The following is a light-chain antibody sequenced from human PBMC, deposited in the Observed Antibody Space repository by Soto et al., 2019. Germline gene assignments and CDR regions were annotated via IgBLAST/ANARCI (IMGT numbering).Light chain of an antibody. CDR3: QQYET. CDR2: GAS. CDR1: QSVSSSY. J-gene: IGKJ2*01. V-gene: IGKV3-20*01. Sequence: EIVLTQSPCTLSLSPGERATLSCRASQSVSSSYLAWYQQKPGQAPRLLIYGASSRATGIPDRFSGSGSGTDFTLTISRLEPEDFAVYYCQQYETFGQGTKLEIK.